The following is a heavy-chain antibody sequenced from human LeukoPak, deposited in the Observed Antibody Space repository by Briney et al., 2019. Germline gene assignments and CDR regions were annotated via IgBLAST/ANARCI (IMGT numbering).Heavy chain of an antibody. Sequence: GGSLRLSCAASGFTFSSYAMHWVRQAPGKGLEWVAVISYDGSNKYCADSVKGRFTISRDNSKNTLYLQMNSLRAEDTAVYYCAREWDIVVVPAAILGAFDIWGQGTMVTVSS. J-gene: IGHJ3*02. V-gene: IGHV3-30-3*01. D-gene: IGHD2-2*02. CDR3: AREWDIVVVPAAILGAFDI. CDR2: ISYDGSNK. CDR1: GFTFSSYA.